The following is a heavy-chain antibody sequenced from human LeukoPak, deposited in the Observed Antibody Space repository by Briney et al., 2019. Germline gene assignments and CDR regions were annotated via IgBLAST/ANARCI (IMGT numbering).Heavy chain of an antibody. CDR2: INYSGST. CDR3: ARATTVTLYYFDQ. J-gene: IGHJ4*02. D-gene: IGHD4-17*01. Sequence: SETLTLTCTVSGGSISSYYWSCIRQPPGKGPEWIGYINYSGSTNYNPSLKSRVTISADTSKNQFSLKLSSVTAADTAVYFCARATTVTLYYFDQLGQGTLVTVSS. CDR1: GGSISSYY. V-gene: IGHV4-59*08.